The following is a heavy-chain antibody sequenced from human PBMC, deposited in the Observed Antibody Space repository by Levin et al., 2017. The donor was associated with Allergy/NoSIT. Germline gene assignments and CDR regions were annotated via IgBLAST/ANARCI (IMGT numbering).Heavy chain of an antibody. CDR2: INPNNGGT. V-gene: IGHV1-2*02. J-gene: IGHJ5*02. Sequence: ASVKVSCKASGYTFTGYYMHWVRQAPGQGLEWMGWINPNNGGTNYAQKFQGRVTMTRDTSLTTAYMELSRLTSDDTAVYYCARDCNYYGSGRGWFDPWGQGTPVTVSS. CDR3: ARDCNYYGSGRGWFDP. D-gene: IGHD3-10*01. CDR1: GYTFTGYY.